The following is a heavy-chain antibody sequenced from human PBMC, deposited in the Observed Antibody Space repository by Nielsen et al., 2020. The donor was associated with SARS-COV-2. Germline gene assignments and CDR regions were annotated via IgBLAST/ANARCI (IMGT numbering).Heavy chain of an antibody. Sequence: GESLKISCAASGFTFSSYAMHWVRQAPGKGLEWVAVISYDGSNKYYADSVKGRFTISRDNSKNTLYLQMNSLRAEDTAVYYCARDTQDPDYYYYYMDVWGKGTTVTVSS. CDR2: ISYDGSNK. D-gene: IGHD2-15*01. V-gene: IGHV3-30-3*01. CDR1: GFTFSSYA. J-gene: IGHJ6*03. CDR3: ARDTQDPDYYYYYMDV.